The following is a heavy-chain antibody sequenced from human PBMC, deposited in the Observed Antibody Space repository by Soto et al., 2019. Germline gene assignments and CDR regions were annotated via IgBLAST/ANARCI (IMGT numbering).Heavy chain of an antibody. CDR2: IIPIFGTA. CDR3: ARVKGNSGYYYYGMDV. J-gene: IGHJ6*02. Sequence: ASVKVSCKASGGTFSSYAISWVRQAPGQGLEWMGGIIPIFGTANYAQKFQGRVTITADESTSTAYMELSSLRSEDTAVYYCARVKGNSGYYYYGMDVWGQGTPVTVSS. CDR1: GGTFSSYA. V-gene: IGHV1-69*13. D-gene: IGHD1-26*01.